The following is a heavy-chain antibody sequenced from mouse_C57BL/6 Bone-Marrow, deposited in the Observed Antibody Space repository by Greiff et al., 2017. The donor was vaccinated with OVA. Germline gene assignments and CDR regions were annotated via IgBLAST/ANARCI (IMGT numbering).Heavy chain of an antibody. D-gene: IGHD1-1*01. V-gene: IGHV1-82*01. J-gene: IGHJ2*01. Sequence: VQLQQSGPELVKPGASVKISCKASGYAFSSSWMNWVKQRPGKGLEWIGRSYPGDGDTNYNGKFKGKATLTADKSSSTAYMQLSSLTSEDSAVYFCASPYYYGIFDYWGQGTTLTVSS. CDR2: SYPGDGDT. CDR3: ASPYYYGIFDY. CDR1: GYAFSSSW.